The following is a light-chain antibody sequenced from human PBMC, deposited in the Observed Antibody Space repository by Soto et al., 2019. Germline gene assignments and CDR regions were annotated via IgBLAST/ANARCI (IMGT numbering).Light chain of an antibody. CDR3: AARDDSLNGRV. J-gene: IGLJ3*02. Sequence: QSVLTQPPSASGTPGQRVTISCSGSSSNIGSNTVNWYQQVPGTAPKLLIYRKNQRPSGVPDRFSGSKSGTSASLAISGLQSEDEADYYCAARDDSLNGRVFGGGTKLTVL. V-gene: IGLV1-44*01. CDR1: SSNIGSNT. CDR2: RKN.